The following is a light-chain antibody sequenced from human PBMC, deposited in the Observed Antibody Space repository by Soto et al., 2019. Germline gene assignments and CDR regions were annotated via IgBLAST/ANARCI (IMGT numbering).Light chain of an antibody. CDR3: QHYNRWPYT. V-gene: IGKV3-15*01. J-gene: IGKJ2*01. Sequence: EIVMTQSPGTLSVSPGERATLSCRASQNISTNLAWYQQKPGQAPKILVYGASTRASGIPARISGSGSGTEFTLTISSPQSEDFAVYYCQHYNRWPYTFGQGTKLEIK. CDR2: GAS. CDR1: QNISTN.